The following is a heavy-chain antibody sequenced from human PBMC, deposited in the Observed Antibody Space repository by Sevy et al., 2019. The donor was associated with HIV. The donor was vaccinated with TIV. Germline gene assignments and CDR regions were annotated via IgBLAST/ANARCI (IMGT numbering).Heavy chain of an antibody. J-gene: IGHJ4*02. Sequence: ASVKVSCKASGGTFSSYAISWVRQAPGQGLEWMGGIIPIFGTANYAKKFQGRVTITADESTSTAYMELSSLRSEDTAVYKCARLTNTMVRGVIIDYWGQGTLVTVSS. V-gene: IGHV1-69*13. D-gene: IGHD3-10*01. CDR3: ARLTNTMVRGVIIDY. CDR1: GGTFSSYA. CDR2: IIPIFGTA.